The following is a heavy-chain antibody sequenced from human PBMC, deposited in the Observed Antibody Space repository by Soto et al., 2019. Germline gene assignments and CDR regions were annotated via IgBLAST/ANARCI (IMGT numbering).Heavy chain of an antibody. CDR1: GCSLRSGCFY. Sequence: ASETLFPTRTVSGCSLRSGCFYWTWIRQPPGTGLEWIGEINHSGSTNYNPSLKSRVTISVDTSKNQFSLKLTSVTAADTAVYYCARDKITGLFDYWGRGTLVTVSS. D-gene: IGHD2-8*02. CDR2: INHSGST. V-gene: IGHV4-39*07. J-gene: IGHJ4*02. CDR3: ARDKITGLFDY.